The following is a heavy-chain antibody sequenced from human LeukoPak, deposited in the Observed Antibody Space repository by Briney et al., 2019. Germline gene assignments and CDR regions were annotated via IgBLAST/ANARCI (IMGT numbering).Heavy chain of an antibody. D-gene: IGHD1-26*01. CDR2: IGGSGGGT. CDR3: AKVASGSYYNWPFDY. J-gene: IGHJ4*02. Sequence: GGSLRLPCAASGFTFSSYGMSWVRQAPGKGLEWVSAIGGSGGGTYYADSVKGRFTISRDNSKNTLYLQMNSLRAEDTAVYYCAKVASGSYYNWPFDYWGQGTLVTVSS. CDR1: GFTFSSYG. V-gene: IGHV3-23*01.